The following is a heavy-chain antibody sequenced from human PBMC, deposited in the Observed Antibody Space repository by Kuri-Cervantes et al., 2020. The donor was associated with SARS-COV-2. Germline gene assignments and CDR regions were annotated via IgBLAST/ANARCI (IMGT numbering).Heavy chain of an antibody. CDR2: ISYDGDNE. Sequence: GESLKISCAASGFTFSSYSMHWVRQAPGKGLEWVALISYDGDNEYYADSVQGRFTISRDNSRRTLYLQMSSLRVEDTAVYYCASPLDAVTSATLAYWGQGTPVTVSS. CDR1: GFTFSSYS. J-gene: IGHJ4*02. D-gene: IGHD4-17*01. V-gene: IGHV3-30*05. CDR3: ASPLDAVTSATLAY.